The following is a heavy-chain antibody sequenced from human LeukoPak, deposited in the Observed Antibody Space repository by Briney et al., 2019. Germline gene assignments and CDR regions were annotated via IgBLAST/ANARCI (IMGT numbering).Heavy chain of an antibody. V-gene: IGHV4-59*01. D-gene: IGHD3-22*01. CDR1: GFDFSGAY. CDR3: ARGLYYDSSGYYFDY. CDR2: IYHSGST. J-gene: IGHJ4*02. Sequence: GSLRLSCAASGFDFSGAYMNWVRQAPGKGLEWIGYIYHSGSTNYNPSLKSRVTISVDTSKNQFSLKLSSVTAADTAVYYCARGLYYDSSGYYFDYWGQGTLVTVSS.